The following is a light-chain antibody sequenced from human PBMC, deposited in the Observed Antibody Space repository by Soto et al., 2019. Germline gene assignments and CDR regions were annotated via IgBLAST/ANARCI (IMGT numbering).Light chain of an antibody. CDR3: QQRSNWPPIT. CDR1: QSLSSN. CDR2: GAS. J-gene: IGKJ5*01. V-gene: IGKV3D-15*01. Sequence: EIVMTQSPATLSVSPGEGATLSCSASQSLSSNLAWYQQKPGQAPRLLIYGASTRAAGIPARFSGSGSGTDFTLTISSLEPEDFAVYYCQQRSNWPPITFGQGTRLEIK.